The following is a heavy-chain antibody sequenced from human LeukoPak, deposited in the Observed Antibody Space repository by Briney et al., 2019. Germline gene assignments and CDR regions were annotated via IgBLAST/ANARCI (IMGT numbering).Heavy chain of an antibody. CDR3: ARDLELERNRWNYFES. CDR1: DGSISSFF. CDR2: MRYSGDS. D-gene: IGHD1-1*01. J-gene: IGHJ4*02. V-gene: IGHV4-59*01. Sequence: SETLSLTCTVSDGSISSFFWSWIRQPPGKGLEWIGSMRYSGDSKYNPSLKSRVSLSIDTSKQQFSLGLSSVTAADTAVYYCARDLELERNRWNYFESWGQGALVTVSS.